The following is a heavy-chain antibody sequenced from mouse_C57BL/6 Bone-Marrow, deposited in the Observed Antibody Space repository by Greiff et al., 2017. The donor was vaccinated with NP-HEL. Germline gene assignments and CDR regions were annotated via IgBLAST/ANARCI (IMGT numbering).Heavy chain of an antibody. CDR1: GYTFTSYW. D-gene: IGHD2-2*01. J-gene: IGHJ1*03. CDR2: IYPGSGST. CDR3: ARGGLGYDDLWYFDV. V-gene: IGHV1-55*01. Sequence: QVQLQQPGAELVKPGASVKMSCKASGYTFTSYWITWVKQRPGQGLEWIGDIYPGSGSTNYNEKFKSKATLTVDKPSSTAYMQLSSLTSEDSAVYYCARGGLGYDDLWYFDVWGTGTTVTVSS.